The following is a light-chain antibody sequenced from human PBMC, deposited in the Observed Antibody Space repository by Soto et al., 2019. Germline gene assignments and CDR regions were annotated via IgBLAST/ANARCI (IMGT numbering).Light chain of an antibody. CDR1: SSDVGGYDY. Sequence: QSALTQPASVSGSPGQSITISCTGTSSDVGGYDYVAWYQQHPGKAPKLMIYDVSNRPSGVSSRFSGSESGNTASLIISGLQAEDEADYYCSSYTSTRTLVFGGGTKVTVL. CDR3: SSYTSTRTLV. CDR2: DVS. V-gene: IGLV2-14*03. J-gene: IGLJ2*01.